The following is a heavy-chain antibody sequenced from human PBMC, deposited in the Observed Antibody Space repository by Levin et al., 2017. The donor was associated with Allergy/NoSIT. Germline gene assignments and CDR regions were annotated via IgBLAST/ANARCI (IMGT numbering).Heavy chain of an antibody. V-gene: IGHV4-4*07. D-gene: IGHD5-12*01. CDR2: IYTSGST. Sequence: SQTLSLTCTVSGGSISSYYWSWIRQPAGKGLEWIGRIYTSGSTNYNPSLKSRVTMSVDTSKNQFSLKLSSVTAADTAVYYCARVRYSGYDYVGWFDPWGQGTLVTVSS. CDR3: ARVRYSGYDYVGWFDP. CDR1: GGSISSYY. J-gene: IGHJ5*02.